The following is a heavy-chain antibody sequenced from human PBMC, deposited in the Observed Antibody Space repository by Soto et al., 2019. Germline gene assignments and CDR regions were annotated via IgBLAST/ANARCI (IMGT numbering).Heavy chain of an antibody. V-gene: IGHV1-46*03. Sequence: QVQLVQSGAEVKKPGASVKVSCKASGYTFTSYYMHWVRQAPGQGLEWMGIINPSGGSTSNAQKFQGRVTMTRDTSTSTVYMELSSLRSEDTAVYYCASRAGSGSYLDYWGQGTLVTVSS. D-gene: IGHD3-10*01. J-gene: IGHJ4*02. CDR2: INPSGGST. CDR3: ASRAGSGSYLDY. CDR1: GYTFTSYY.